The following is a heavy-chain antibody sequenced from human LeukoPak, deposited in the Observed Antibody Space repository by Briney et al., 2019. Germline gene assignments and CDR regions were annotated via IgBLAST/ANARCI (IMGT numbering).Heavy chain of an antibody. CDR3: ARVPLLPFGVVTYYFDY. V-gene: IGHV1-18*01. D-gene: IGHD3-3*01. CDR2: IGAHNGNT. Sequence: GASVKVSCKASGYTFVSYGISWVRQAPGQGLEWMGWIGAHNGNTKYAQKLQVRVTLTTDTSTNTAYMELRSLRSDDTAVYYCARVPLLPFGVVTYYFDYWGQGTLVTVSS. J-gene: IGHJ4*02. CDR1: GYTFVSYG.